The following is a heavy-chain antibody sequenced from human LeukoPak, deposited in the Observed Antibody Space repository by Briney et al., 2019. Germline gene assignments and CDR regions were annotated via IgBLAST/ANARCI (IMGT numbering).Heavy chain of an antibody. V-gene: IGHV4-61*08. Sequence: SETLSLTCTVSGGSISSGGYYWSWIRQPPGKGLEWIGYIYYSGSTNYNPSLKSRVTISVGTSKNQFSLKLSSVTAADTAVYYCARMGRTAVAGKTNAFDIWGQGTMVTVSS. CDR2: IYYSGST. CDR1: GGSISSGGYY. D-gene: IGHD6-19*01. CDR3: ARMGRTAVAGKTNAFDI. J-gene: IGHJ3*02.